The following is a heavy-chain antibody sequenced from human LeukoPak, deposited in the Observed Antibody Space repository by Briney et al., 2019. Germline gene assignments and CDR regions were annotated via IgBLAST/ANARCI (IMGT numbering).Heavy chain of an antibody. J-gene: IGHJ3*02. CDR2: IYPGDSDN. Sequence: GESLKISGKGSGDSFTSYWIGWVRQMPGKGLEWMGIIYPGDSDNRYSPSFQGQVTLPPDNSISTAYLQWSSLKASETAMYYCASSLLWNSHDDFDIWGQGTMVTVSS. D-gene: IGHD3-10*01. CDR3: ASSLLWNSHDDFDI. CDR1: GDSFTSYW. V-gene: IGHV5-51*01.